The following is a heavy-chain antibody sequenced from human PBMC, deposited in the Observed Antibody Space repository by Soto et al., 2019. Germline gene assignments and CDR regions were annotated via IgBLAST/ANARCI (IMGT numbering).Heavy chain of an antibody. V-gene: IGHV1-69*06. J-gene: IGHJ5*02. CDR2: IIPIFGTA. Sequence: GASVKVSCKASGGTFSSYAISWVRQAPGQGLEWMGVIIPIFGTANYAQKFQGRVTITADKSTSTAYMELSSLTSEDTAVYYCASSGIQLWYGRFDPWGQGTLVTVSS. CDR3: ASSGIQLWYGRFDP. D-gene: IGHD5-18*01. CDR1: GGTFSSYA.